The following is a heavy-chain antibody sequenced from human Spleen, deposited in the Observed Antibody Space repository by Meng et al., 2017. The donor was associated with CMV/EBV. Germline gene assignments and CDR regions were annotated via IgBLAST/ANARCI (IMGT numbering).Heavy chain of an antibody. V-gene: IGHV4-34*01. Sequence: VYGGPLSGDYWTWIRQPPGKGLEWIGEINHSGRTNYNPSLKSRVTISEDTSKNQFSLRLSSVTAADTAVYFCARGARGYSSSWFQSWGQGTLVTVSS. CDR2: INHSGRT. CDR1: GGPLSGDY. J-gene: IGHJ5*01. CDR3: ARGARGYSSSWFQS. D-gene: IGHD6-13*01.